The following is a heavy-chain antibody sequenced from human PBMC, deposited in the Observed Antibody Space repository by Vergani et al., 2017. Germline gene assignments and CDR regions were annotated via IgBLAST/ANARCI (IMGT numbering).Heavy chain of an antibody. Sequence: QLQLQESGPGLVKPSETLSLTCAVYGGSFSGYYWSWIRQPPGKGLEWIGEINHSGSTNYNPSLKSRVTISVDTSKNQFSLKLSSVTAADTAVYYCARVFVRQHHGYWYFDLWGRGTLVTVSS. V-gene: IGHV4-34*01. CDR1: GGSFSGYY. D-gene: IGHD3-10*02. CDR2: INHSGST. J-gene: IGHJ2*01. CDR3: ARVFVRQHHGYWYFDL.